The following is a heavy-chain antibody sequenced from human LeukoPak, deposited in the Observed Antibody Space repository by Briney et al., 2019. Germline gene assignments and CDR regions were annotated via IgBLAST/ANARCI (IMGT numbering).Heavy chain of an antibody. J-gene: IGHJ6*02. Sequence: GGSLGLSCAASGFTFSSYAMHWVRQAPGKGLEWVAVISYDGSNKYYADSVKGRFTISRDNSKNTLYLQMNSLRAEDTAVYYCARAAYHYGMDVWGQGTTVTVSS. CDR1: GFTFSSYA. CDR3: ARAAYHYGMDV. CDR2: ISYDGSNK. V-gene: IGHV3-30-3*01.